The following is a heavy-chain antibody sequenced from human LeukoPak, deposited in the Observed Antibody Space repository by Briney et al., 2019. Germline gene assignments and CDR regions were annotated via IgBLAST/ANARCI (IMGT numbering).Heavy chain of an antibody. V-gene: IGHV4-61*02. CDR3: ATFYYYDSSGYYWDY. D-gene: IGHD3-22*01. Sequence: SETLSLTCTVSGGSISSGSYYWSWIRQPAGKGLEWIGRIYTSGSTNYNPSLKSRVTISVDTSKNQFSLKLSSVTAADTAVYYCATFYYYDSSGYYWDYWGQGTLVTVSS. CDR2: IYTSGST. CDR1: GGSISSGSYY. J-gene: IGHJ4*02.